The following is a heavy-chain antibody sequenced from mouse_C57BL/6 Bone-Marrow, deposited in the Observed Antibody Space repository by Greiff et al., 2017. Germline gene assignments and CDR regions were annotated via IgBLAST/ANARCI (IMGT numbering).Heavy chain of an antibody. D-gene: IGHD1-1*01. V-gene: IGHV1-18*01. J-gene: IGHJ3*01. CDR1: GYTFTDYN. Sequence: EVQLQESGPELVKPGASVKIPCKASGYTFTDYNMDWVKQSHGKSLEWIGDINPNNGGTIYNQKFKGKATLTVDKSSSTAYMEFRSLTSEDTAVYYCAREYYGSSYGFAYWGQGTLFTVSA. CDR2: INPNNGGT. CDR3: AREYYGSSYGFAY.